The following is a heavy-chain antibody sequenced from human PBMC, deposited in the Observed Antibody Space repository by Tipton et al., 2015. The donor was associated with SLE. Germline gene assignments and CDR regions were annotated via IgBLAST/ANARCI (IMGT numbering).Heavy chain of an antibody. J-gene: IGHJ1*01. V-gene: IGHV4-34*01. CDR2: INHSGST. CDR1: GGSISSYY. CDR3: ARGGTVVTPGAEYFQH. Sequence: TLSLTCTVSGGSISSYYWSWIRQPPGKGLAWIGEINHSGSTNYNPSLKSRVTISVDTSKNQFSLKLSSVTAADTAVYYCARGGTVVTPGAEYFQHWGQGTLVTVSS. D-gene: IGHD4-23*01.